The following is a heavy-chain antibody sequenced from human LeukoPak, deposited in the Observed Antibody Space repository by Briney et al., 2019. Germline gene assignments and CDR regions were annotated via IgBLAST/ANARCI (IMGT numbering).Heavy chain of an antibody. CDR3: AREVWGPEY. CDR1: GFTFSSYN. Sequence: GGSLRLSCAASGFTFSSYNMNWVRQAPGKGLEWVSSISSSSSYIYYADSVKGRFPISRDNAKNSLYLQMSSLRAEDTAVYYCAREVWGPEYWGQGTLVTVSS. D-gene: IGHD1-14*01. CDR2: ISSSSSYI. J-gene: IGHJ4*02. V-gene: IGHV3-21*01.